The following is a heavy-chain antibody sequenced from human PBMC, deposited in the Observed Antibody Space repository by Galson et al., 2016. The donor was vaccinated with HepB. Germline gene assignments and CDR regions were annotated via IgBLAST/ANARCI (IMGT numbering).Heavy chain of an antibody. Sequence: SLRLSCATSGFTFVNAWMNWLRQAPGKGLEWVGRIKSKIDGEITDYAAPVKGRFTISRDDSKNAVYLQLSSLKTEDTAVYYCTTGLMRAAGSESDFWGQGTLVTVSS. CDR1: GFTFVNAW. CDR3: TTGLMRAAGSESDF. CDR2: IKSKIDGEIT. D-gene: IGHD6-13*01. V-gene: IGHV3-15*07. J-gene: IGHJ4*02.